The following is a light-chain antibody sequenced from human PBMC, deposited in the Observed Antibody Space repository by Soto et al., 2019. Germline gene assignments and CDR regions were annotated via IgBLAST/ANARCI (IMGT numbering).Light chain of an antibody. V-gene: IGKV3D-15*01. CDR2: GAS. CDR3: QQYNDWPLT. Sequence: EIVMTQSPVTLSVSPGERATLSCRASQSVINSYLAWYQQKPGQTPRLLIYGASTRPTGIPARFSGSGSGTEFTLTIISLQSEDSAVYYCQQYNDWPLTFGGGTKVDIK. CDR1: QSVINSY. J-gene: IGKJ4*01.